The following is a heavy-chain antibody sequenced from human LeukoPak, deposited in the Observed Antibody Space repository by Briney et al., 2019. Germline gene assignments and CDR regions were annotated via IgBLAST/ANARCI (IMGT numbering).Heavy chain of an antibody. CDR3: ARDSATVTTPYFDY. V-gene: IGHV1-69*05. D-gene: IGHD4-17*01. J-gene: IGHJ4*02. CDR1: GGTFSSYA. CDR2: IIPIFGTA. Sequence: GASVKVSCKASGGTFSSYAISWVRQAPGQGLEWMGGIIPIFGTANYAQKFQGRVTITRDTSASTAYMELSSLRSEDTAVYYCARDSATVTTPYFDYWGQGTLVTVSS.